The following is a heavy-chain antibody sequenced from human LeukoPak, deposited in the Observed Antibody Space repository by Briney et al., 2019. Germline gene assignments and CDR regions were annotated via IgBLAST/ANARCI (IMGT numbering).Heavy chain of an antibody. CDR1: GGSISSYY. D-gene: IGHD3-9*01. J-gene: IGHJ4*02. V-gene: IGHV4-59*01. CDR3: ARGRRILTGYYDFDY. Sequence: SETLSLTCTVSGGSISSYYWSWIRQPPGKGLEWIGYIYYSGSTNYNPSLKSRVTISVDTSKNQFSLKLSSVTAADTAVYYCARGRRILTGYYDFDYWGQGTLVTVSS. CDR2: IYYSGST.